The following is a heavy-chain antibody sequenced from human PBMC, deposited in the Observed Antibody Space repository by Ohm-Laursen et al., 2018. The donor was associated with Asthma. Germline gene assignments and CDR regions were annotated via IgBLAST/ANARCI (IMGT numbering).Heavy chain of an antibody. J-gene: IGHJ4*02. CDR2: IFPDGRRT. Sequence: SLRLSCAASGFTFSDYFMHWVRQGPGEGLVWISHIFPDGRRTNYADSVKGRFTISRDDAKNTLYLQMNSLRADDTAAYYCARGNLEGLQWGQGTLVTVSS. V-gene: IGHV3-74*01. CDR1: GFTFSDYF. CDR3: ARGNLEGLQ. D-gene: IGHD5-24*01.